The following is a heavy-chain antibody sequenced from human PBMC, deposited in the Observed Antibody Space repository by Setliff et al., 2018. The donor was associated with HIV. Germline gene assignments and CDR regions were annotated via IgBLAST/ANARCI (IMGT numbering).Heavy chain of an antibody. CDR3: ARRNIVGSTRGYYYYALDV. CDR2: IYISGNT. J-gene: IGHJ6*02. D-gene: IGHD2-21*01. Sequence: SETLSLTCTVSGDSINKYYWSWIRQPPGKGLEWIGYIYISGNTMYNPSLKSRVTMSLDTPKNQVSLKLTSVTAADTAVYYCARRNIVGSTRGYYYYALDVWGQGTTVTVSS. CDR1: GDSINKYY. V-gene: IGHV4-4*09.